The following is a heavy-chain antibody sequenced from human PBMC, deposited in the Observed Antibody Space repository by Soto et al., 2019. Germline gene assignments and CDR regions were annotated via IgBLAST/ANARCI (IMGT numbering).Heavy chain of an antibody. Sequence: SETLSLTCTVSGGSISSYYWSWIRQPPGKGLEWIGYIYYSGSTNYNPSLKSRVTISVDTSKNQFSLKLSSVTAADTAVYYCARDSGSSGMDVWGQGTTVTVSS. CDR2: IYYSGST. CDR3: ARDSGSSGMDV. CDR1: GGSISSYY. V-gene: IGHV4-59*01. J-gene: IGHJ6*02.